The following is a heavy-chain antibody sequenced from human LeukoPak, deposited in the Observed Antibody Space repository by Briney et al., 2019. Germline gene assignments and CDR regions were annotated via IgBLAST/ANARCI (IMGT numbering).Heavy chain of an antibody. J-gene: IGHJ4*02. CDR3: ARGDTHHVLRYSDWLIDY. CDR1: GFTFSSYE. V-gene: IGHV3-48*03. CDR2: ISSSGSTI. Sequence: GGSLRLSXAASGFTFSSYEMNWVRQTPGKGLEWVSYISSSGSTIYYADSVKGRFTISRDNAKNSLYLQMNSLRAEDTAVYYCARGDTHHVLRYSDWLIDYWGQGTLVTVSS. D-gene: IGHD3-9*01.